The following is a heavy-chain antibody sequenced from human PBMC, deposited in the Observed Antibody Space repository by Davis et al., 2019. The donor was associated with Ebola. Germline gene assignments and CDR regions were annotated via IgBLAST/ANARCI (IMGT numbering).Heavy chain of an antibody. Sequence: PGGSLRLSCAVYGGSFSGYYLSWIRQPPGKGLEWIGEINHRGSTNYHPSLKSRVTISVDTIRNQISLKLSSVTAADTAVYYCARLRRYCTSTSCFVRWFDPWGQGTLVTVSS. CDR2: INHRGST. D-gene: IGHD2-2*01. CDR1: GGSFSGYY. J-gene: IGHJ5*02. V-gene: IGHV4-34*01. CDR3: ARLRRYCTSTSCFVRWFDP.